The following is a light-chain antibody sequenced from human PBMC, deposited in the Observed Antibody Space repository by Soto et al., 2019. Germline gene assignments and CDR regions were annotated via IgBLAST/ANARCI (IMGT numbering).Light chain of an antibody. V-gene: IGLV2-8*01. CDR3: SSYAGSNRV. J-gene: IGLJ1*01. CDR2: EVS. Sequence: IICTKTSSDVGDYNYVSWYQQHPGKAPKLMIYEVSKRPSGVPDRFSGSKSGNTASLTVSGLQAEDEADYYCSSYAGSNRVFGTGTKVTVL. CDR1: SSDVGDYNY.